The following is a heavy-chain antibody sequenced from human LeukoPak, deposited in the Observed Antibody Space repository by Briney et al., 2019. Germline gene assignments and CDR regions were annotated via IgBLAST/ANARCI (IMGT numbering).Heavy chain of an antibody. Sequence: PGGSLRLSCAASGFTFDEHGMHWVRQAPGKGLEWVSGISWNSGIRDYADSVKGRFTISRDNARISLYLQMNSLRAEDTALYYCAKGHSGPGGGLNIWGQGTMVTVSS. CDR3: AKGHSGPGGGLNI. J-gene: IGHJ3*02. CDR2: ISWNSGIR. V-gene: IGHV3-9*01. D-gene: IGHD3-16*01. CDR1: GFTFDEHG.